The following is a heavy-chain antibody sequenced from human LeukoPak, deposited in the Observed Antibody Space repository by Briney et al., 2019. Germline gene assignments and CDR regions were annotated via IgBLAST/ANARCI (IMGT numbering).Heavy chain of an antibody. CDR2: VYYSGST. CDR3: ARPLTGYSYFDY. Sequence: SDTLSLTCTVSGGSLSRSPYYWGWLRQPPGKGLEWIGSVYYSGSTSYNPPLKSRVTISVDTSKNQFSLKLNSVTAADTAVYYCARPLTGYSYFDYWGQGTLVTVSS. J-gene: IGHJ4*02. D-gene: IGHD3-9*01. V-gene: IGHV4-39*01. CDR1: GGSLSRSPYY.